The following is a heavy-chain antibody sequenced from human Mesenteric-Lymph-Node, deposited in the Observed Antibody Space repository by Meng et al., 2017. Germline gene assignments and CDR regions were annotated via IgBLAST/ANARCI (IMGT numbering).Heavy chain of an antibody. CDR3: ARERARGYSSSWPFDY. D-gene: IGHD6-13*01. V-gene: IGHV3-23*01. Sequence: GESLKISCAASGFTFSSYAMSWVRQAPGKGLEWVSTLSGSGDATYYADSVKGRFTISRDNSKNTLYLQMNSLRAEDTAVYYCARERARGYSSSWPFDYWGQGTLVTVSS. J-gene: IGHJ4*02. CDR2: LSGSGDAT. CDR1: GFTFSSYA.